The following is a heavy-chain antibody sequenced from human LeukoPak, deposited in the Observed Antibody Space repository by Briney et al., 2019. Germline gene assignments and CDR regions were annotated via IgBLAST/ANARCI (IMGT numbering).Heavy chain of an antibody. Sequence: KPSQTLSLTCAVSGVSISSGGYSWSWLRQPPGKGLEWIGYIYHSGSTYYNPSLKSRVTISVDRSKNQFSLKLSSVTAADTAVYYCARFGWDYYFDYWGQGTLVTVSS. CDR2: IYHSGST. J-gene: IGHJ4*02. CDR1: GVSISSGGYS. CDR3: ARFGWDYYFDY. D-gene: IGHD1-26*01. V-gene: IGHV4-30-2*01.